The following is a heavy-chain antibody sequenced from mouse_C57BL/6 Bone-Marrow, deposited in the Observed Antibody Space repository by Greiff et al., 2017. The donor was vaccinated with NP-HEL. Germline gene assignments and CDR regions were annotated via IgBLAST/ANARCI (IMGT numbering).Heavy chain of an antibody. CDR3: ARNSYYGTPFAY. CDR1: GFSLTSYA. V-gene: IGHV2-9-1*01. D-gene: IGHD2-10*01. CDR2: IWTGGGT. Sequence: VQLQQSGPGLVAPSQRLSITCTVSGFSLTSYAISWVRQPPGKGLEWLGVIWTGGGTNYNSAPKSRLSISKDNSKSQVFLKMNSLQTDDTARYYCARNSYYGTPFAYWGQGTLVTVSA. J-gene: IGHJ3*01.